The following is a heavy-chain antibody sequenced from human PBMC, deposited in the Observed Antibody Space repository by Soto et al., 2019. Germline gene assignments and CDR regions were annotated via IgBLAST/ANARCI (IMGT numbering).Heavy chain of an antibody. J-gene: IGHJ5*02. CDR2: IYPGDSDA. CDR3: ARQLGHDYINNWFDP. Sequence: GESLKISCKGSGYRFTSYWIAWVRQMPGKGLEWMGIIYPGDSDARYSPSFQGQVTISVDKSISTAYLQWSSLKASDTAIYYCARQLGHDYINNWFDPWGQGTLVTVSS. V-gene: IGHV5-51*01. D-gene: IGHD4-4*01. CDR1: GYRFTSYW.